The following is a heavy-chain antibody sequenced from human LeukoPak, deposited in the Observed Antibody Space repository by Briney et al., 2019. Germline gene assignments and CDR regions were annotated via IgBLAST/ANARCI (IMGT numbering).Heavy chain of an antibody. CDR2: IIPIFGTA. J-gene: IGHJ4*02. CDR1: GGTFSSYA. CDR3: ASGTAMVHRG. D-gene: IGHD5-18*01. Sequence: ASVKVSCKASGGTFSSYAISWVRQAPGQGLEWMGGIIPIFGTANYAQKFQGRVTITTDESTSTAYMGLSSLRSEDTAVYYCASGTAMVHRGWGQGTLVTVSS. V-gene: IGHV1-69*05.